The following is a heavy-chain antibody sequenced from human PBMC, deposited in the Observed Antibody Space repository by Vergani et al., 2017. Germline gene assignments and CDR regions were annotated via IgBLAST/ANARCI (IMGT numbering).Heavy chain of an antibody. CDR2: LFYGATA. D-gene: IGHD4-17*01. CDR1: GDSISSRISY. Sequence: QVQLQESGPGLVKPSETPSITCTVPGDSISSRISYWGWIRQPPGTGLEWIGSLFYGATAYYNPSRESRVIISIVTSKNQFTLRLSSVTAADTAVYYCAGLNGDYMRLSEYWGEGTLGADSS. V-gene: IGHV4-39*05. CDR3: AGLNGDYMRLSEY. J-gene: IGHJ4*02.